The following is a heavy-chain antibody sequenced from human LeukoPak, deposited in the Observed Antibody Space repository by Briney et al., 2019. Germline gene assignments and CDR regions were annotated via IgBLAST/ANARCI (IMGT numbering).Heavy chain of an antibody. J-gene: IGHJ5*02. CDR1: GGSFSGYY. CDR3: ARGGYYDSSGYYQSNWFDP. D-gene: IGHD3-22*01. V-gene: IGHV4-34*01. CDR2: INYCGSA. Sequence: SGTVSLTCAVYGGSFSGYYWSWIRQPPGKGLEWIGEINYCGSANYNPSLKSRVTISVDTSKNQFSLKLSSVTAADTAVYYCARGGYYDSSGYYQSNWFDPWGQGTLVTVSA.